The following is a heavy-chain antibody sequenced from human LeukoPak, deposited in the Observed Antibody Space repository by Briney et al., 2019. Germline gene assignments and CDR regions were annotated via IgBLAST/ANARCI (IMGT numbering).Heavy chain of an antibody. Sequence: PSETLSLTCAVYGGSFSGYYWSWIRQPPEKGLEWIGEINHSGSTNYNPSLKSRVTISVDTSKNQFSLELSSVTAADTAVYYCARGPGAVVPDYWGQGTLVTVSS. CDR2: INHSGST. J-gene: IGHJ4*02. D-gene: IGHD4-23*01. CDR1: GGSFSGYY. CDR3: ARGPGAVVPDY. V-gene: IGHV4-34*01.